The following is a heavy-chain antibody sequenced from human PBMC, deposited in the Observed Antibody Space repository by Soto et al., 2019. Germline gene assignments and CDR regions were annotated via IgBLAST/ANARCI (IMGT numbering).Heavy chain of an antibody. CDR3: ARDLVRLGTQNAVDY. V-gene: IGHV1-18*01. CDR2: ISAYNGNT. J-gene: IGHJ4*02. Sequence: QVQLVQSGAEVKKPGASVKVSCKASGYTFTSYGISWVRQAPGQGLEWMGWISAYNGNTTYAQKLQGRVTMTTDTSKXTAYMELRRLRSDDTAVYYCARDLVRLGTQNAVDYWGQGTLVTVSS. D-gene: IGHD3-16*01. CDR1: GYTFTSYG.